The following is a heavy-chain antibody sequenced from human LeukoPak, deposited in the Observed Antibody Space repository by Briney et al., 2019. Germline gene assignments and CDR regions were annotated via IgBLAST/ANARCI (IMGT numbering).Heavy chain of an antibody. CDR1: GDSISRYY. Sequence: SETLSLTCTASGDSISRYYWSWIRQPPGKGLEWIGEINHSGSTNYNPSLKSRVTISVDTSKNQFSLKLSSVTAADTAVYYCARKGIAAAGYFDYWGQGTLVTVSS. CDR3: ARKGIAAAGYFDY. CDR2: INHSGST. J-gene: IGHJ4*02. D-gene: IGHD6-13*01. V-gene: IGHV4-34*01.